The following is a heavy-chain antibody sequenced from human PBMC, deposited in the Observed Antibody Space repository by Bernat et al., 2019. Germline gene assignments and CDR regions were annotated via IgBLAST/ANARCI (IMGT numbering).Heavy chain of an antibody. Sequence: QVQLQQWGAGLLKPSETLSLTCAVYGGSFSGYYWTWIRQPPGKGLEWIGEINHSGSTNYNPSLTSRVTISVDTSKNQFSLKLSSVTAADTAVYYCAGGKGVVTAIWGQGTLVTVSS. D-gene: IGHD2-21*02. CDR1: GGSFSGYY. CDR2: INHSGST. J-gene: IGHJ4*02. CDR3: AGGKGVVTAI. V-gene: IGHV4-34*01.